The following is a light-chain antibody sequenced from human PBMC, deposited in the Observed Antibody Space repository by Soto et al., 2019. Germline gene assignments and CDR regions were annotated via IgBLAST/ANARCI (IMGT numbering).Light chain of an antibody. CDR3: MQALQTPLT. CDR1: QSLLHSNGYTY. V-gene: IGKV2-28*01. Sequence: DVVMTQSPRSLPVTPGEPASISCRSSQSLLHSNGYTYLDWYLQKPGQSPQLLIYWGSNRASGVPDRFSGSGSGTDFTLKISRVEAEDVGVYYCMQALQTPLTFGPGTKVDIK. J-gene: IGKJ3*01. CDR2: WGS.